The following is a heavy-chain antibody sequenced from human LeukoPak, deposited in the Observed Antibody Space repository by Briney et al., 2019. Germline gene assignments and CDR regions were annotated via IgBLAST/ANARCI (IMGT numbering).Heavy chain of an antibody. Sequence: GGSLRLSCAASGFTFSSYGMHWVRQAPGKGLEWVAVISYDGSNKYYADSVKGRFTISRDNSKNTLYLQMNSLRAEDTAVYYCAKDRSGYGDAFDIWGQGTMVTVSS. CDR3: AKDRSGYGDAFDI. V-gene: IGHV3-30*18. CDR2: ISYDGSNK. CDR1: GFTFSSYG. D-gene: IGHD3-3*01. J-gene: IGHJ3*02.